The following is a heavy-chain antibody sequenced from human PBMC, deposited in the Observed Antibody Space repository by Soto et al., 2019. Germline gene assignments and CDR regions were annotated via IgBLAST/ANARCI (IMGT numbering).Heavy chain of an antibody. Sequence: GGSLRLSCTASGFAFGDYAMSWVRQAPGKGLEWVGFIRSRAYGGTTEYAASVKGRFTISRDDSKSIAYLQMYSLKTEDTAVYYCTRDDYSYDSSGYYSWFDPWGQGTLVTVS. CDR3: TRDDYSYDSSGYYSWFDP. CDR1: GFAFGDYA. D-gene: IGHD3-22*01. V-gene: IGHV3-49*04. CDR2: IRSRAYGGTT. J-gene: IGHJ5*02.